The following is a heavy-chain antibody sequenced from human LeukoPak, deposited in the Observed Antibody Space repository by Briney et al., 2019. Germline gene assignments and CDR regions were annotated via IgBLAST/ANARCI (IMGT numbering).Heavy chain of an antibody. CDR1: GFTFSSYS. V-gene: IGHV3-21*04. Sequence: GGSLRLSCAASGFTFSSYSMNWVRQAPGKGLEWVSSIGTTSNSMYYADSLKGRFTLSRDDSRNTVYLQLNNLRVEGTAVYYCAKASWVSNADAVLWGQGTVVTVSS. CDR3: AKASWVSNADAVL. D-gene: IGHD1-1*01. J-gene: IGHJ4*02. CDR2: IGTTSNSM.